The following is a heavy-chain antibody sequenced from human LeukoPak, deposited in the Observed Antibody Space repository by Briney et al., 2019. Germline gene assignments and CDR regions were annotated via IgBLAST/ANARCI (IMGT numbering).Heavy chain of an antibody. CDR2: ISWNSGSI. CDR3: ARGDDSGYYDYFDY. J-gene: IGHJ4*02. D-gene: IGHD5-12*01. V-gene: IGHV3-9*01. CDR1: GFTFDDYA. Sequence: PGRSLRLSCAASGFTFDDYAMHWVRHAPGKGLEWVSGISWNSGSIGYADSVKGRFTISRDFSKNTVFLHMNSLRAEDTAMYYCARGDDSGYYDYFDYWGQGALVTVSS.